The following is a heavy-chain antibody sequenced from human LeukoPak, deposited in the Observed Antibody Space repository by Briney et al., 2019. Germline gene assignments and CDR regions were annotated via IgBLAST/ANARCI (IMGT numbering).Heavy chain of an antibody. V-gene: IGHV4-61*02. CDR2: IYTSGST. CDR1: GGSISSGSYY. Sequence: SETLSLTCTVSGGSISSGSYYWSWIRQPARKGLEWIGRIYTSGSTNYNPSLKSRVTISVDTSKNQFSLKLSSVTAADTAVYYCARSSGSYPIDYWGQGTLVTVSS. D-gene: IGHD1-26*01. CDR3: ARSSGSYPIDY. J-gene: IGHJ4*02.